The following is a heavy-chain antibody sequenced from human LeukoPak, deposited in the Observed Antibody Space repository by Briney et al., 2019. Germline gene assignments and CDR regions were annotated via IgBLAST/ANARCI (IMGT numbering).Heavy chain of an antibody. J-gene: IGHJ4*02. Sequence: SETLSLTCAVYGGSFSGYYWSWIRQPPGKGLEWIGEINHSGSTNYNPSLKSRVTISVDTSKNQFSLKLSSVTAADTAVYYCARRRATSRYLGYWGQGTLVTVSS. D-gene: IGHD2-2*01. V-gene: IGHV4-34*01. CDR1: GGSFSGYY. CDR2: INHSGST. CDR3: ARRRATSRYLGY.